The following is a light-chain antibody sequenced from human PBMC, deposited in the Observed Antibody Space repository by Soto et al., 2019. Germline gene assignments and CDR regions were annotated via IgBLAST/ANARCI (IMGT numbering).Light chain of an antibody. CDR3: QQYNNWPRT. J-gene: IGKJ1*01. V-gene: IGKV3-15*01. Sequence: EIVLTQSPGTLSLSPGERATLSCRASQSVSTYLAWYQQTPGQSPRLLIYGASTRATGIPARFSGSGSGTEFTLTINSLQSEDFAVYYCQQYNNWPRTFGQGTKVDI. CDR2: GAS. CDR1: QSVSTY.